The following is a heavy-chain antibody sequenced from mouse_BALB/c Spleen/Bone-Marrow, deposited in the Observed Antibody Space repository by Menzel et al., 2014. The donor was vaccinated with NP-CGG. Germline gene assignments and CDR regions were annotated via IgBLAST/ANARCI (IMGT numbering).Heavy chain of an antibody. Sequence: QVQLQQSGAELVKPGASVKLSCKASGYTFTSYWMHWVKQRPGQGLEWIGKIDPSDSYTTYNQKFKGKATFPVDKSSSTAYMKRSSLTSEDSAVYYCARYGGYFPWFAYWGQGTLVTGST. CDR3: ARYGGYFPWFAY. D-gene: IGHD2-3*01. CDR2: IDPSDSYT. J-gene: IGHJ3*01. CDR1: GYTFTSYW. V-gene: IGHV1-69*02.